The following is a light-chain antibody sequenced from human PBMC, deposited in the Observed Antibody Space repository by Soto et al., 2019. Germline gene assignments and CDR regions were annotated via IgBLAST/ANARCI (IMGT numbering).Light chain of an antibody. CDR2: DAS. Sequence: EFVFFVSPGNLFLSPGERATLSSGASQTVRNNYLAWYQQKPGQAPRLLIYDASNRATGIPARFSGSGSGTDFTLTISSLEPEDFAVYYCQQRSNWPTFGQGTKVDI. CDR3: QQRSNWPT. J-gene: IGKJ1*01. CDR1: QTVRNNY. V-gene: IGKV3-11*01.